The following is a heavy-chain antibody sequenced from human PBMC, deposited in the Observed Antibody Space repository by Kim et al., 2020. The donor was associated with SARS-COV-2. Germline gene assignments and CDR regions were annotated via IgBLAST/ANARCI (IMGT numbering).Heavy chain of an antibody. J-gene: IGHJ3*01. Sequence: SETLSLTCTVSGGSISTYFYNWIRQPPGKGLEWIGNIYYSGSTNYNPSLQSRVTMSVDTSKNQFSLKLTSVTAADTAVYYCARAHSGSLIRLWGQGTLVT. CDR2: IYYSGST. CDR1: GGSISTYF. V-gene: IGHV4-59*13. D-gene: IGHD1-26*01. CDR3: ARAHSGSLIRL.